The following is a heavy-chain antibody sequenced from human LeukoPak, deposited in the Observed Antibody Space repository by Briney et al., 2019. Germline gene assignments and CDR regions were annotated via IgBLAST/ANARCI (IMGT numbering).Heavy chain of an antibody. V-gene: IGHV6-1*01. CDR3: AAGRANWGNDAFDI. CDR2: TYYRSKWYN. J-gene: IGHJ3*02. Sequence: SQTLSLTCAISGDSVSSNSAAWNWIRQSPSRGLEWLGRTYYRSKWYNDYAVSVKSRIAINPDTSKDQFSLQLNSVTPEDTAVYYCAAGRANWGNDAFDIWGQGTMVTVSS. D-gene: IGHD7-27*01. CDR1: GDSVSSNSAA.